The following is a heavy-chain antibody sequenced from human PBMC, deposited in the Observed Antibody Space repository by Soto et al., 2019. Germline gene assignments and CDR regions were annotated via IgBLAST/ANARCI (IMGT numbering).Heavy chain of an antibody. J-gene: IGHJ3*02. CDR1: GYTFTSYG. D-gene: IGHD1-1*01. CDR3: ASAFELERQDAFDI. Sequence: ASVKVSCKASGYTFTSYGITWVRQAPGQGLEWMGWISPYKGHTNYAQKFQGRVTMTTDTSTSTAYMELRSLRSDDTAVYYCASAFELERQDAFDIWGQGTMVTVS. V-gene: IGHV1-18*04. CDR2: ISPYKGHT.